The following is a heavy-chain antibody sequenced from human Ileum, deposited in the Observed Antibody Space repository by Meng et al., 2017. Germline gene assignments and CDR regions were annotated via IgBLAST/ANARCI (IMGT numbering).Heavy chain of an antibody. Sequence: SGGGLGQPGGSLEMSCAGAGFTFSDCAIHWVRQASGKGLEWVGRIERKPNNYATAYAASVTGRLTISRDDATNTAFLQMNSLNTEDTAVYYCTRDGGLRNWFDSWGQGTLVTVSS. J-gene: IGHJ5*01. CDR2: IERKPNNYAT. CDR3: TRDGGLRNWFDS. D-gene: IGHD5-12*01. V-gene: IGHV3-73*02. CDR1: GFTFSDCA.